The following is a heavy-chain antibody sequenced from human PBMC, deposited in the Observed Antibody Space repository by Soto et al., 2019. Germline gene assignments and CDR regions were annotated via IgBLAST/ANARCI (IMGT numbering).Heavy chain of an antibody. CDR1: GYSFMNYA. D-gene: IGHD2-2*01. CDR3: ARVPRYSADVVEVPAVMYDKWFDP. J-gene: IGHJ5*02. CDR2: IRTGDGKT. Sequence: QVQLVQSGAEVKRPGASVKISCKASGYSFMNYAMHWVRQAPGQGLDWIGWIRTGDGKTKYSQKLEGRVTITRETSASIAYLELSSLRFEDAAVYYCARVPRYSADVVEVPAVMYDKWFDPWGQGTLVTVSS. V-gene: IGHV1-3*04.